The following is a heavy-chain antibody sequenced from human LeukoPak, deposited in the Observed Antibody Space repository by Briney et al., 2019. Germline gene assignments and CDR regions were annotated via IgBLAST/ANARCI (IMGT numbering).Heavy chain of an antibody. J-gene: IGHJ5*02. D-gene: IGHD3-10*01. CDR2: IYYSGST. CDR1: GGSISSSSYY. V-gene: IGHV4-39*07. Sequence: SETLSLTCTVSGGSISSSSYYWGWIRQPPGKGLEWIGSIYYSGSTYYNPSLKSRVTISVDTSKNQFSLKLSSVTAADTAVYYCARDSLWFGEGPSFDPWGQGTLVTVSS. CDR3: ARDSLWFGEGPSFDP.